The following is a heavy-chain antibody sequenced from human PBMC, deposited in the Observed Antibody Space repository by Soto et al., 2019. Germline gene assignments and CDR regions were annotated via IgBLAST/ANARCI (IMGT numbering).Heavy chain of an antibody. Sequence: QLQLQESGPGLVEPSETLSLTCTASGGSISSSPYYWAWIRQPPGKGLQWIGNIYYNGKTFYNPSLKSPVAISIDTSKNQFSLRLSSVTASDTAVYYCARHGPLTNNWNQLNCWGQGTLVTVSS. CDR3: ARHGPLTNNWNQLNC. CDR2: IYYNGKT. J-gene: IGHJ4*02. V-gene: IGHV4-39*01. CDR1: GGSISSSPYY. D-gene: IGHD1-1*01.